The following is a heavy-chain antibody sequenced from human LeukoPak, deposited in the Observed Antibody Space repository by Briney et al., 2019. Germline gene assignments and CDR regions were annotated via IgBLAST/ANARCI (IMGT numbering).Heavy chain of an antibody. Sequence: GGSLRLSCAASGFTFSSYWMSWVRQAPGKGLEWVANIKQDGSEKYYVDSVKGRFTISRDNAKNSLYLQMNSLRAEDTAVYYCAREHYDILTGYFNRFDYWGQGTLVTVSS. CDR1: GFTFSSYW. J-gene: IGHJ4*02. CDR3: AREHYDILTGYFNRFDY. D-gene: IGHD3-9*01. V-gene: IGHV3-7*01. CDR2: IKQDGSEK.